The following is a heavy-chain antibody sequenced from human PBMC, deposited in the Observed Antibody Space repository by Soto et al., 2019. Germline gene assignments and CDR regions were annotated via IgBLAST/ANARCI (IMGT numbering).Heavy chain of an antibody. CDR3: AKYRRTDAEGYRLDF. D-gene: IGHD5-12*01. CDR2: VYYTGSTST. Sequence: SETLSLTCSVSGASINNYYWSWIRQPPGKGLEWIGFVYYTGSTSTKYNPSLQSRVAMSVDSSKNQFSLKLTSMTAADTAIYYCAKYRRTDAEGYRLDFWGPGTLVTVSS. CDR1: GASINNYY. J-gene: IGHJ4*02. V-gene: IGHV4-59*01.